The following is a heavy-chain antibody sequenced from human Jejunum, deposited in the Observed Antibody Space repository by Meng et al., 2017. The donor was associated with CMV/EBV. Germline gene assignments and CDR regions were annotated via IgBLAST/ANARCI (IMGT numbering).Heavy chain of an antibody. J-gene: IGHJ4*02. D-gene: IGHD4-11*01. CDR2: SYYSGST. V-gene: IGHV4-31*03. Sequence: CTVSGCSTSNGGYYWSWIRQHPRKGLEWIEYSYYSGSTCYNPSLKSRVTISVDTSKNPFALNLSSVTAADTAVYYCARGGTVTNAAYWGQGTLVTVSS. CDR3: ARGGTVTNAAY. CDR1: GCSTSNGGYY.